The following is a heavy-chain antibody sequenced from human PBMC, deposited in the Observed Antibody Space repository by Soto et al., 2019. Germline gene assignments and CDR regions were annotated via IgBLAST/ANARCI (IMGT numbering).Heavy chain of an antibody. J-gene: IGHJ5*02. CDR2: ISDSGHYI. CDR1: GFTFSSYA. V-gene: IGHV3-21*01. D-gene: IGHD3-22*01. CDR3: ARSGLALPYSASHWFDP. Sequence: VGSLRLSCAASGFTFSSYAMSWVRQAPGKGLEWLSSISDSGHYIYYADSVKGRFTISRDNAKNSLFLQMNSLRGEDTAVYYCARSGLALPYSASHWFDPWGHGTLVTVS.